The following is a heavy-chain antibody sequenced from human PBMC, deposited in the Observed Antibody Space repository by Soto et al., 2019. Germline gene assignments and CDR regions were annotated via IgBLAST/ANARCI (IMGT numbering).Heavy chain of an antibody. Sequence: QVQLVESGGGVVQPGRSLRLSCAASGFTFSSYAMHWVRQAPGKGLEWVAVISYDGSNKYYADSVKGRFTISRDNSKNTLYLQMNSLRAEDTAVYYCARDAFLSSSRPSDYWGQGTLVTVSS. D-gene: IGHD6-6*01. V-gene: IGHV3-30-3*01. CDR1: GFTFSSYA. CDR3: ARDAFLSSSRPSDY. J-gene: IGHJ4*02. CDR2: ISYDGSNK.